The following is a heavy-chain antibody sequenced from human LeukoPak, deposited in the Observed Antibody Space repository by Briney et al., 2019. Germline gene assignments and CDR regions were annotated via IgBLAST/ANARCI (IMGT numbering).Heavy chain of an antibody. CDR1: GFTFSSYS. CDR2: ISSSSSYI. CDR3: ARDPIGGLYYYYMDV. J-gene: IGHJ6*03. V-gene: IGHV3-21*01. D-gene: IGHD4-23*01. Sequence: GGSLRLSCAASGFTFSSYSMNWVRQAPGKGLEWVSSISSSSSYIYYADSVKGRFTISRDNAKNSLYLQMNSLRAEDTAVYYCARDPIGGLYYYYMDVWGKGTTVNVSS.